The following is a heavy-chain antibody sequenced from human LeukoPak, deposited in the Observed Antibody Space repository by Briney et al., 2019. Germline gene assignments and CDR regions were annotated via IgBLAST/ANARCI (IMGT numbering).Heavy chain of an antibody. J-gene: IGHJ6*02. Sequence: GGSLRLSCAASGFTFSSYSMNWVRQAPGKGLEWVSSISSSSSYIYYADSVKGRFTISRDNAKNSLYLQMNSLRAEDTAVYYCARGGRTTWHGMDVWGQGTTVTVSS. CDR3: ARGGRTTWHGMDV. CDR1: GFTFSSYS. V-gene: IGHV3-21*01. D-gene: IGHD4-17*01. CDR2: ISSSSSYI.